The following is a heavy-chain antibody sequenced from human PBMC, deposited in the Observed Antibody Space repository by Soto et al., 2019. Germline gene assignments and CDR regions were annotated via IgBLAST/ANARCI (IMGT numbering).Heavy chain of an antibody. CDR3: ANQKGPYYDFWSPHLGMDV. D-gene: IGHD3-3*01. V-gene: IGHV3-23*01. CDR1: GFTFSSYA. Sequence: HPGGSLRLSCAASGFTFSSYAMSWVRQAAGKGLEWVSAISGSGGSTYYADSVKGRFTISRDNSKNTLYLQMNSLRAEDTAVYYCANQKGPYYDFWSPHLGMDVWGQGTTVTVSS. CDR2: ISGSGGST. J-gene: IGHJ6*02.